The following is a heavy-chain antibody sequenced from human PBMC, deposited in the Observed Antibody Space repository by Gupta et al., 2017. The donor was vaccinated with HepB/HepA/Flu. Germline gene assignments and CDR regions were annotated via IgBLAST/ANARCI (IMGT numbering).Heavy chain of an antibody. Sequence: QLQLQESGPGLVKPSETLSLTCTVSGGSISSSSYYWGWIRQPPGKGLEWIGSIYYSGSTYYNPSLKSRVTISVDTSKNQFSLKLSSVTAADTAVYYCARLRRELLRTYYYYYMDVWGKGTTVTVSS. CDR1: GGSISSSSYY. CDR3: ARLRRELLRTYYYYYMDV. D-gene: IGHD1-26*01. V-gene: IGHV4-39*01. CDR2: IYYSGST. J-gene: IGHJ6*03.